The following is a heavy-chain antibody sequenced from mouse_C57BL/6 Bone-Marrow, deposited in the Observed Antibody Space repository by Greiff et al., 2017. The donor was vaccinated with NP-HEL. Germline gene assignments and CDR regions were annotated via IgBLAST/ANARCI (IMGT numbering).Heavy chain of an antibody. CDR3: ARSSGSYYFDY. D-gene: IGHD3-2*02. CDR1: GFNIKDYY. CDR2: IDPEDGET. V-gene: IGHV14-2*01. J-gene: IGHJ2*01. Sequence: VQLQQSGAELVKPGASVKLSCTASGFNIKDYYMHWVKQRTEQGLEWIGRIDPEDGETKYAPEFQGKATITAYTSSNTAYRQLSSLTSEDTAVYYCARSSGSYYFDYWGQGTTLTVSS.